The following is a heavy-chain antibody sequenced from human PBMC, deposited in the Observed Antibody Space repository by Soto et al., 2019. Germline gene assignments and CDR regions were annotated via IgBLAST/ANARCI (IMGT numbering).Heavy chain of an antibody. Sequence: EVQLVESGGGLVKPGGSLRLSCAGSGFTFSSYSMNWVRQAPGKGLGWVSTISNSGTYIFYADSVKGRFTISRDNAKNSVYLQMHSLRAEDTAVYYCVRDMPDVWGQGTTVTVSS. CDR2: ISNSGTYI. J-gene: IGHJ6*02. CDR3: VRDMPDV. V-gene: IGHV3-21*01. D-gene: IGHD2-2*01. CDR1: GFTFSSYS.